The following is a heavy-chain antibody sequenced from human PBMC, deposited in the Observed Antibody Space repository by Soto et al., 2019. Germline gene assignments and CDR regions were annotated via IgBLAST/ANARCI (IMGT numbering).Heavy chain of an antibody. CDR3: ARLPGTIAAAGTSGSRYGMDV. V-gene: IGHV5-51*01. CDR2: IYPGDSDT. D-gene: IGHD6-13*01. CDR1: GYSFTSYW. J-gene: IGHJ6*02. Sequence: GESLKISCKGSGYSFTSYWIGWVRQMPGKGLEWMGIIYPGDSDTRYSPSFQGQVTISADKSISTAYLQWSSLKASDTAMYYCARLPGTIAAAGTSGSRYGMDVWGQGTTVTVSS.